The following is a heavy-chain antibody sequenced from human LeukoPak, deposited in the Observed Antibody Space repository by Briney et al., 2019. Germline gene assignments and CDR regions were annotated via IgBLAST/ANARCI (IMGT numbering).Heavy chain of an antibody. D-gene: IGHD3-9*01. CDR1: GGSISSSSYY. CDR2: IYYSGST. Sequence: PSETLSLTCTVSGGSISSSSYYWGWIRQPPGKGLEWVGSIYYSGSTYYNPSLKSRVTISVDTSKNQFSLKLSSVTAADTAVYYCARAGVGVRYFDWLLPFDYWGQGTLVTVSS. J-gene: IGHJ4*02. CDR3: ARAGVGVRYFDWLLPFDY. V-gene: IGHV4-39*01.